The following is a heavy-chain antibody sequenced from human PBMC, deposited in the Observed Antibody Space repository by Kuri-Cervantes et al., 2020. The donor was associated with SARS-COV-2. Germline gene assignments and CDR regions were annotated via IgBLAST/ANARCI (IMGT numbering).Heavy chain of an antibody. CDR3: SRSRVPAAAAL. CDR2: IYHSGTT. CDR1: GGSISSGGYY. J-gene: IGHJ3*01. D-gene: IGHD2-2*01. V-gene: IGHV4-30-2*05. Sequence: SCTVSGGSISSGGYYWSWIRQPPGKGLEWIGYIYHSGTTYYNPSLRSRVYISLDTSKNQFFLNVTSVTAADTAVYYCSRSRVPAAAALWGQGTMVTVSS.